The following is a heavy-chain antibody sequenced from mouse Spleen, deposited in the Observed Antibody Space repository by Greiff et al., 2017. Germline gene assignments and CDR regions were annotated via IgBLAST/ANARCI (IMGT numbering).Heavy chain of an antibody. CDR1: GYAFSSYW. Sequence: ESGAELVKPGASVKISCKASGYAFSSYWMNWVKQRPGKGLEWIGQIYPGDGDTNYNGKFKGKATLTADKSSSTAYMQLSSLTSEDSAVYFCARGRGRFRYFDVWGAGTTVTVSS. V-gene: IGHV1-80*01. CDR3: ARGRGRFRYFDV. J-gene: IGHJ1*01. CDR2: IYPGDGDT. D-gene: IGHD3-3*01.